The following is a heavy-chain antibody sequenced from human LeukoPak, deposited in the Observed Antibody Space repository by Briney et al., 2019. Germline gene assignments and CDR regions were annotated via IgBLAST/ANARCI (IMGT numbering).Heavy chain of an antibody. CDR2: IYYSGST. J-gene: IGHJ6*03. V-gene: IGHV4-59*12. Sequence: SETLSLTCTVSGGSISSYYWSWIRQPPGKGLEWIGYIYYSGSTNYNPSLKSRVTISVDTSKNQFSLKLSSVTAAATAVYYCARVGSNYGGTDYYMDVWGKGTTVTVSS. CDR3: ARVGSNYGGTDYYMDV. D-gene: IGHD4-11*01. CDR1: GGSISSYY.